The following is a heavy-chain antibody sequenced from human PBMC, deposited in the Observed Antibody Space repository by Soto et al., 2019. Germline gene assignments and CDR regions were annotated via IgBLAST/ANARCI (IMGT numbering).Heavy chain of an antibody. CDR2: IYHSGST. Sequence: QVQLQESGPGLVKPSGTLSLTCAVSSGSISSSNWWSWVRQPPGKGLEWIGEIYHSGSTNYNPSLKSRVTISVDKSKNQFSLKLSSVTAADTAVYYCARMEGGWGAASYYYYMDVWGKGTTVTVSS. D-gene: IGHD1-26*01. J-gene: IGHJ6*03. V-gene: IGHV4-4*02. CDR3: ARMEGGWGAASYYYYMDV. CDR1: SGSISSSNW.